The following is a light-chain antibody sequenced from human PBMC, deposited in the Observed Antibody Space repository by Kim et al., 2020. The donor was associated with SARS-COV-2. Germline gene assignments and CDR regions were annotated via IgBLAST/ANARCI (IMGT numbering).Light chain of an antibody. CDR3: SSYTSSSTYV. V-gene: IGLV2-14*04. Sequence: GQSITISCTGTSSDVGGYNYVSWYQQHPGKAPKLMIYDVSKRPSGVSNRFSGSKSGNTASLTISGLQAEDEADYYYSSYTSSSTYVFGTGTKVTVL. CDR2: DVS. J-gene: IGLJ1*01. CDR1: SSDVGGYNY.